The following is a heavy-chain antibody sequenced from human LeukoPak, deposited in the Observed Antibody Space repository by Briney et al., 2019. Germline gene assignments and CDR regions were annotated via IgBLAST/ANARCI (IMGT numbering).Heavy chain of an antibody. CDR2: ISSSSSYI. J-gene: IGHJ4*02. CDR3: ARNYADYEGRYYFDY. CDR1: GFTFSSYS. D-gene: IGHD4-17*01. V-gene: IGHV3-21*01. Sequence: GGSLRLSCAASGFTFSSYSMNWVRQAPGKGLEWVSSISSSSSYIYYADSVKGRFTISRDNAKNSLYLQMNSLRAEDTAVYYCARNYADYEGRYYFDYWGQGTLVTVSS.